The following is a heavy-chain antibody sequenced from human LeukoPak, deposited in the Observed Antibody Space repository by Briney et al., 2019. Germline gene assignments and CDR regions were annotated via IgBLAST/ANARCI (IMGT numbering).Heavy chain of an antibody. V-gene: IGHV3-33*01. CDR3: ARDGYNDAFDI. CDR2: IWYDGSNT. D-gene: IGHD1-14*01. J-gene: IGHJ3*02. CDR1: GFALSSSA. Sequence: TGGSLRLSCAESGFALSSSAMHWVRQAPGRGLEWVAVIWYDGSNTYYADSVKGRFTISRDNSKNTLYLQMSSLRAEDTAVYYCARDGYNDAFDIWGQGTMVTVS.